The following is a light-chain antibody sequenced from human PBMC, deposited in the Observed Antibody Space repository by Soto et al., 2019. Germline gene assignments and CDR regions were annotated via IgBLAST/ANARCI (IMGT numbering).Light chain of an antibody. CDR1: QSINSW. CDR2: DAS. J-gene: IGKJ1*01. Sequence: DIQMTQSPSTLSASVGDRVTITCRASQSINSWLAWYQQKPGKAPKVLIYDASSLESGVPPRFSGSGSGTEFTLTISSLQPDDFATYYCQQYNSYPWTFVQGTKVEIK. V-gene: IGKV1-5*01. CDR3: QQYNSYPWT.